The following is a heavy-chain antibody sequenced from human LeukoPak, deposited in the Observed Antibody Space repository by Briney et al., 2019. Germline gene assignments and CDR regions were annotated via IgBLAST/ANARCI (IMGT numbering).Heavy chain of an antibody. D-gene: IGHD3-22*01. CDR1: GYTFTSYG. CDR2: ISVYNDNT. CDR3: ARDYPKDYYDSSGYFDY. V-gene: IGHV1-18*01. Sequence: ASVTVSCKASGYTFTSYGISWVRQAPGQGLEWMGWISVYNDNTNYVQKLQGRLTMTTDTSTSTAYMELRSLRSDDTAVYYCARDYPKDYYDSSGYFDYWGQGTLVTVSS. J-gene: IGHJ4*02.